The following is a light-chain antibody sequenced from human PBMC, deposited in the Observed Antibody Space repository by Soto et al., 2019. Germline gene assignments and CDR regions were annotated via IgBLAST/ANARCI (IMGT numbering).Light chain of an antibody. CDR3: QQTYDTPWT. Sequence: DIQVTQSPSSLSASVGDRVTITCRASQSISSYLNWYQQKPGTAPKLLMYAASSLQSEVPSRFSGSGSGTDFSLTIINLQPEDFATYYCQQTYDTPWTFGQGTKVDIK. V-gene: IGKV1-39*01. CDR2: AAS. CDR1: QSISSY. J-gene: IGKJ1*01.